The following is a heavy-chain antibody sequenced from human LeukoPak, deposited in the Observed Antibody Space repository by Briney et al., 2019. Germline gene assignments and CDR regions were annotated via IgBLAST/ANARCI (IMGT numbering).Heavy chain of an antibody. Sequence: GGSLRLSCAASGFTFSSYSMNWVRQAPGKGPEWVSSISGSGTYTYYADSVKGRFTISRDNAKNSLYLQMNSLRAEDTAVYYCARADYWGQGALVTVSS. CDR2: ISGSGTYT. CDR1: GFTFSSYS. V-gene: IGHV3-21*01. CDR3: ARADY. J-gene: IGHJ4*02.